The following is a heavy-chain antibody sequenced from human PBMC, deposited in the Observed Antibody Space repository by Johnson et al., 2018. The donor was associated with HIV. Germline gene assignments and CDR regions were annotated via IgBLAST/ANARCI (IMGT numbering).Heavy chain of an antibody. D-gene: IGHD2-15*01. CDR2: ISYDGSDK. Sequence: QVQLVESGGGLVKPGGSLRLSCAASGFTFSSYAMHWVRQAPAKGLEWVAVISYDGSDKYYAASVKGRFTISRDSSKNTLYLQMNTLRAEDSAVYYCAKWKYCSGDNCYSEFGVFDDAFDIWGQGTMVTVSS. J-gene: IGHJ3*02. V-gene: IGHV3-30*04. CDR3: AKWKYCSGDNCYSEFGVFDDAFDI. CDR1: GFTFSSYA.